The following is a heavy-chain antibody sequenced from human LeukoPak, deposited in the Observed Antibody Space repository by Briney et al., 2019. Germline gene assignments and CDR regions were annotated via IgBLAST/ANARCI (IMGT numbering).Heavy chain of an antibody. D-gene: IGHD3-3*01. CDR1: GFTFSSYA. J-gene: IGHJ4*02. CDR3: ARVRFYDFWSGAFDY. CDR2: ISGSGGST. V-gene: IGHV3-23*01. Sequence: PGGSLRLSCAASGFTFSSYAMSWVRQAPGKGLEWVSAISGSGGSTYYADSVKGRFTISRDNAKNSLYLQINSLRAEDTAVYYCARVRFYDFWSGAFDYWGQGTLVTVSS.